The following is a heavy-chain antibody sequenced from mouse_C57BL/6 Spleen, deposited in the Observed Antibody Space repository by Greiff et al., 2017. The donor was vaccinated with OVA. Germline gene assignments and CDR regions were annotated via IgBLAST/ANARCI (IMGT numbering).Heavy chain of an antibody. Sequence: EVMLVESGGGLVQPGGSLSLSCAASGFTFTDYYMSWVRQPPGKALEWLGFIRNKANGYTTEYSASVKGRFTISRDNSQSILYLQMNALSAEDSATYYCARYNDAFAYWGQGTLVTVSA. CDR1: GFTFTDYY. CDR2: IRNKANGYTT. D-gene: IGHD2-12*01. J-gene: IGHJ3*01. V-gene: IGHV7-3*01. CDR3: ARYNDAFAY.